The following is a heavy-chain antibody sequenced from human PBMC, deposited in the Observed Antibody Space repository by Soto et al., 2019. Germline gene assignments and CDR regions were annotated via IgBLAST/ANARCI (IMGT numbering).Heavy chain of an antibody. V-gene: IGHV5-51*01. CDR1: GYSFTNYW. CDR2: IYPSDSTT. Sequence: PGESLKISCKGSGYSFTNYWIAWVRQMPGKGLEYMGIIYPSDSTTRYSPSSQGQVTISADKSISTAYLQWNSLKASDTAMYYCARHGFYGDYSSNYFDPWGQGTLVTVSS. CDR3: ARHGFYGDYSSNYFDP. J-gene: IGHJ5*02. D-gene: IGHD4-17*01.